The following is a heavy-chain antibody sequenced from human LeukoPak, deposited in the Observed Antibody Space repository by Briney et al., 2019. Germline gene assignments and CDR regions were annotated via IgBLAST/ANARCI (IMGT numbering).Heavy chain of an antibody. J-gene: IGHJ4*02. D-gene: IGHD3-9*01. Sequence: SGGSLRLSCAASGLTFSSYAMSWVRQALGKGLEWVSAISGSGGSTYYADSVKGRFTISRDNSKNTLYLQMNSLRAEDTAVYYCARGYFDWLSPDYWGQGTLVTVSS. CDR3: ARGYFDWLSPDY. CDR1: GLTFSSYA. V-gene: IGHV3-23*01. CDR2: ISGSGGST.